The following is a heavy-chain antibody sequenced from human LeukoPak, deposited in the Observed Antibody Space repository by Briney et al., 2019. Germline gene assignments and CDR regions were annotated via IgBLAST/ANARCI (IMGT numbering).Heavy chain of an antibody. CDR2: IYYSGST. CDR1: GGSISSSSYY. J-gene: IGHJ6*02. D-gene: IGHD6-6*01. Sequence: QSSETLSLTCTVSGGSISSSSYYWGWIRQPPGKGLEWIGSIYYSGSTYYNPSLKSRVTISVDTSKNQFSLKLSSVTAADTAVYYCARHYVYSSSSTSWDYYYGMDVWGQGTTVTVSS. CDR3: ARHYVYSSSSTSWDYYYGMDV. V-gene: IGHV4-39*01.